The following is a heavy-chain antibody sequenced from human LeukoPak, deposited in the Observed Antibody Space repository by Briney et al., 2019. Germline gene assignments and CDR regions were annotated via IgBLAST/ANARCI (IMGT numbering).Heavy chain of an antibody. D-gene: IGHD2-21*02. CDR3: ARLGTAPFDY. CDR1: RGSISSGDYY. J-gene: IGHJ4*02. Sequence: SETLSLTCTVSRGSISSGDYYWSWIRQPPGKGLEWIGYISYTGTTYYNPSLKSRISISEDTSKSLFSLKLNSVTAADTAVYYCARLGTAPFDYWGQGTLVTVSS. CDR2: ISYTGTT. V-gene: IGHV4-30-4*01.